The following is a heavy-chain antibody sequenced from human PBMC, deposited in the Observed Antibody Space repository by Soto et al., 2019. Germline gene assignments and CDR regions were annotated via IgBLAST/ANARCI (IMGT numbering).Heavy chain of an antibody. CDR1: GFSLSTSGVG. D-gene: IGHD3-3*01. CDR3: AHRLRYFWSGYPFDY. J-gene: IGHJ4*02. CDR2: IYWDDDK. V-gene: IGHV2-5*02. Sequence: SGPTLVNPTQTLTLTCTFSGFSLSTSGVGVGWIRQPPGEALEWLALIYWDDDKRYSPSLKSRLTITKDTSKNQVALTMTNMDPVDTATYYCAHRLRYFWSGYPFDYWGQGTLVTVSS.